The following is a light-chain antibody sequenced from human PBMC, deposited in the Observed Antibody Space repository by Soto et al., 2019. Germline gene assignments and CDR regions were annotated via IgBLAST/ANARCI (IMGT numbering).Light chain of an antibody. Sequence: VLTQSPGTLSLSPGERATLSCRASQSVSSSDLAWYQKKPGQAPRVLIYGASTRATGIPDRFSGSGSGTDFTLTISRLEPEDLAVYYCQQYDNSPYTFGQGTNLEIK. CDR2: GAS. J-gene: IGKJ2*01. V-gene: IGKV3-20*01. CDR1: QSVSSSD. CDR3: QQYDNSPYT.